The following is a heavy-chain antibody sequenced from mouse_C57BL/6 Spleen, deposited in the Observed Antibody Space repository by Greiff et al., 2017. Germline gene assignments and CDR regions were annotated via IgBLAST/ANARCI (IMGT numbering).Heavy chain of an antibody. CDR1: GYTFTSYW. Sequence: QVQLQQPGTELVKPGASVKLSCKASGYTFTSYWMHWVKQRPGQGLEWIGNINPSNGGTNYNEKFKSKATLTVDKSSSTAYMQLSSLTSEDSAVYYCAWGGNGYYGSRACFAYWGQGTLVTVSA. D-gene: IGHD1-1*01. CDR2: INPSNGGT. V-gene: IGHV1-53*01. J-gene: IGHJ3*01. CDR3: AWGGNGYYGSRACFAY.